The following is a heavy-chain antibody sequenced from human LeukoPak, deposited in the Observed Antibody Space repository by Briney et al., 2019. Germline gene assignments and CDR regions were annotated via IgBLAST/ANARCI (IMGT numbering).Heavy chain of an antibody. J-gene: IGHJ4*02. CDR3: AKRGVVIRVILVGFHKEAYYFDS. Sequence: GGSLRLSCAVSGITLSNYGMRWVRQAPGEGREWVAGIIESGGKTNYADSVKGRFTISRDNPKNTLYLQMNSLRAEDTAVYFCAKRGVVIRVILVGFHKEAYYFDSWGQGTLVTVSS. V-gene: IGHV3-23*01. D-gene: IGHD3-22*01. CDR1: GITLSNYG. CDR2: IIESGGKT.